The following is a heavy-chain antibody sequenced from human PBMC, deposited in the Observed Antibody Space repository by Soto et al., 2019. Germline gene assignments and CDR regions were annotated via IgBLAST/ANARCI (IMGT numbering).Heavy chain of an antibody. CDR3: VLTALFTGRY. CDR2: INTNGDTA. J-gene: IGHJ4*02. V-gene: IGHV3-23*01. Sequence: EVQLLESGGDLVQPGGSLRLSCAASGFTFSTYAMSWVRQAPGKGLDWVSTINTNGDTAYYSASVKGRFTISRDNSKDPLFLQMNNLRAEDTALYFCVLTALFTGRYWGQGTLVTVSS. D-gene: IGHD2-8*02. CDR1: GFTFSTYA.